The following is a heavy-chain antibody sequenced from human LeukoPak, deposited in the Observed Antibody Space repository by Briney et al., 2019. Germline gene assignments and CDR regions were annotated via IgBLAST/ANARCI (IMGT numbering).Heavy chain of an antibody. Sequence: PGGSLRLSCAASGFTFSSYGMHWVRQAPGKGLEWVAVIWYDGSNKYYADSVKGRFTISRDNSKNTPYQQMNSLRAEDSHVCCCPSDCSGGTCYDHDAFDIWGQGTMVTVSS. CDR3: PSDCSGGTCYDHDAFDI. V-gene: IGHV3-33*01. CDR1: GFTFSSYG. J-gene: IGHJ3*02. D-gene: IGHD2-15*01. CDR2: IWYDGSNK.